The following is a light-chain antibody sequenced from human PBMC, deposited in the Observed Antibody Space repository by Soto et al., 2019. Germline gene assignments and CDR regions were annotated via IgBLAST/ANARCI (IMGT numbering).Light chain of an antibody. V-gene: IGKV3-20*01. CDR3: QQYGSSPALT. J-gene: IGKJ4*01. CDR2: GVS. CDR1: PTLNANF. Sequence: EIVLTQSPGTLSSSPGEIASPYFSSSPTLNANFLAWYQQKPGQAPRLLIYGVSNRAPGIPDRFSGSGSGTDFTLTISRLEPEDFAVYYCQQYGSSPALTFGGGTKVDIK.